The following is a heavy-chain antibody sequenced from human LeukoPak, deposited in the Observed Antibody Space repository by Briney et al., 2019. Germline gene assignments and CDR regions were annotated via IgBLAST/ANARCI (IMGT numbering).Heavy chain of an antibody. Sequence: PSETLSLTCTVSGYSISSGYYWGCSRQPPGEGLGWIGSIYHSGSTYYNPSLKSRATIAVDTSKNQFSPKLSSVTAADTAVYYCARVAMNGDYIYYSYMDVRGKGTTVTVSS. V-gene: IGHV4-38-2*02. J-gene: IGHJ6*03. CDR1: GYSISSGYY. CDR3: ARVAMNGDYIYYSYMDV. D-gene: IGHD4-17*01. CDR2: IYHSGST.